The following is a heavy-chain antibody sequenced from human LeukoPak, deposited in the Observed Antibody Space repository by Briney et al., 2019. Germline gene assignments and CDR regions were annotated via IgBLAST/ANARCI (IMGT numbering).Heavy chain of an antibody. CDR3: ARVNYDSSGYYY. V-gene: IGHV4-59*01. J-gene: IGHJ4*02. CDR2: IYYSGST. D-gene: IGHD3-22*01. CDR1: GGSISNKY. Sequence: SETLSLTCTVSGGSISNKYWSWIRQPPGKGLEWIGYIYYSGSTNYNPSLKSRATILVDTSKNQFSLKLSSVTAADTAVYFCARVNYDSSGYYYWGQGTLVTVSS.